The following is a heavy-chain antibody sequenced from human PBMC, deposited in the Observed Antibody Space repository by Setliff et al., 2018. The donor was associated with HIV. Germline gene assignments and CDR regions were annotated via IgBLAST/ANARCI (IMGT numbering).Heavy chain of an antibody. V-gene: IGHV4-38-2*02. CDR1: GYSISSGYY. D-gene: IGHD6-6*01. CDR2: LYHSGST. J-gene: IGHJ6*02. CDR3: AHIAARPVRYYYYGMDV. Sequence: SETLSLTCTVSGYSISSGYYWGWLRQPPGKGLEWIGSLYHSGSTYYNPSLTSRVTISGDTSKNQFSLKLRSVTAADTAVYYCAHIAARPVRYYYYGMDVWGQGTTVTVSS.